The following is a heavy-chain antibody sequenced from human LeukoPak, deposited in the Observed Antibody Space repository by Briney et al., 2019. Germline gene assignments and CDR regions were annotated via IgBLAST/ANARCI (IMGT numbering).Heavy chain of an antibody. D-gene: IGHD6-19*01. CDR2: INPSGGST. CDR1: GYTFTSYY. V-gene: IGHV1-46*01. CDR3: ARDLDSSGGGHYFDY. J-gene: IGHJ4*02. Sequence: ASVKVSCKASGYTFTSYYMHWVRQAPGQGREWRGMINPSGGSTSYAQKFQGRVTMTRDTSTSTVYMELSSLRSEDTAVYYCARDLDSSGGGHYFDYWGQGTLVTVSS.